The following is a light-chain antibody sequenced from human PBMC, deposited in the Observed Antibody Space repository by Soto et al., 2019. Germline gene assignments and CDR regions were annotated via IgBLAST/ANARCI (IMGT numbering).Light chain of an antibody. CDR2: GAS. CDR1: QSVRTY. CDR3: QQSFTIPYT. Sequence: DIQMTQPPSSLSASVGDRVTITCRASQSVRTYLNWYQRKPGKAPKVLIYGASALQSGVPSRFSGRGSVTDFTLTVSSLQPVDFATYYGQQSFTIPYTFGQGTKLEIK. V-gene: IGKV1-39*01. J-gene: IGKJ2*01.